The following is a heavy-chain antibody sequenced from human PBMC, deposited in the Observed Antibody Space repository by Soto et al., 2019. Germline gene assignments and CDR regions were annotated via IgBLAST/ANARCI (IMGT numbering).Heavy chain of an antibody. D-gene: IGHD4-4*01. CDR3: ARGGNSNYFIHYGMDV. Sequence: ASVKVSCKASGYTFTSYAMHWVRQAPGQRLEWMGWINAGNGNTKYSQKFQGRVTITRDTSASTAYMELSSLRSEDTAVYYCARGGNSNYFIHYGMDVWGQGTTVTVSS. J-gene: IGHJ6*02. CDR2: INAGNGNT. CDR1: GYTFTSYA. V-gene: IGHV1-3*01.